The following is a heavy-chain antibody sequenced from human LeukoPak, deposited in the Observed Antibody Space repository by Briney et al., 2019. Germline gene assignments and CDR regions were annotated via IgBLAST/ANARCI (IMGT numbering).Heavy chain of an antibody. CDR3: ARDLTYYDFWSDGLGDDYFDY. CDR1: GGSISSYF. CDR2: IYSSGIT. J-gene: IGHJ4*02. Sequence: SETLSLTCTVSGGSISSYFWSWIRQPPGRGLEWIGNIYSSGITNYNPSLRSRLTISVDTSKNQFSLRLTSVTAADTAMYYCARDLTYYDFWSDGLGDDYFDYWGQGTLVTVSS. V-gene: IGHV4-59*01. D-gene: IGHD3-3*01.